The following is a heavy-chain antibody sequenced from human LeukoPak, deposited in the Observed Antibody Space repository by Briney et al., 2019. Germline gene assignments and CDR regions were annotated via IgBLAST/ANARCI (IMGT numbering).Heavy chain of an antibody. J-gene: IGHJ4*02. V-gene: IGHV3-30-3*01. CDR3: ARAGSYDILTGYYNS. D-gene: IGHD3-9*01. Sequence: GGSLRLSCAASGFTFSSYAMHWVRQAPGKGLEWVAVISYDGSNKYYADSVKGRFTISRDNSKNTLYLQMNSLRAEDTAVYYCARAGSYDILTGYYNSWGQGTLVTVSS. CDR1: GFTFSSYA. CDR2: ISYDGSNK.